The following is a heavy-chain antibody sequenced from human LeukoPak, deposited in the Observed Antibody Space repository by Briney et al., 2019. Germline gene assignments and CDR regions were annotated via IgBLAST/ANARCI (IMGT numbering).Heavy chain of an antibody. Sequence: SETLSLTCTVSGDSISSSSWSWIRQPAGKGLEWLGRIYASGSTNYNPSLKSRVTMSVDTSKNQFSLKLSSVTAADTAVYYCARGRTPTTGDYWGQGTLVTVSS. CDR3: ARGRTPTTGDY. CDR1: GDSISSSS. V-gene: IGHV4-4*07. D-gene: IGHD1-26*01. CDR2: IYASGST. J-gene: IGHJ4*02.